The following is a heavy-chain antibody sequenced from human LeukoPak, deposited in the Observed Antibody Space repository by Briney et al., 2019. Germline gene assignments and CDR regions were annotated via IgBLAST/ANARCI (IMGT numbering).Heavy chain of an antibody. CDR2: IYHSGST. J-gene: IGHJ4*02. CDR1: GDSISSTNYY. CDR3: VKSGGYGLIDY. V-gene: IGHV4-39*01. Sequence: SETLSLTCTVSGDSISSTNYYWGWIRQPPGKGLEWIGSIYHSGSTYYNPSLNSRVTISVDTSANQFSLRLNSVTAADPAMYYCVKSGGYGLIDYWGPGTLVTVSS. D-gene: IGHD1-26*01.